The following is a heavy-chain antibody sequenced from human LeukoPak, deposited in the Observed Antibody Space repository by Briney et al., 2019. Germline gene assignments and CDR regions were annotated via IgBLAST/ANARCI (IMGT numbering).Heavy chain of an antibody. J-gene: IGHJ4*01. CDR1: GFTFSSYS. Sequence: GGSLRLSCAASGFTFSSYSMNWVRQAPGKGLEWVSSISSSSSYIYYADSVESRFTISRDNAKNSLYLQMNSLRAEDTAVYYCARTDYGGNSLGVDYWGHGTLVTVSS. D-gene: IGHD4-23*01. V-gene: IGHV3-21*01. CDR3: ARTDYGGNSLGVDY. CDR2: ISSSSSYI.